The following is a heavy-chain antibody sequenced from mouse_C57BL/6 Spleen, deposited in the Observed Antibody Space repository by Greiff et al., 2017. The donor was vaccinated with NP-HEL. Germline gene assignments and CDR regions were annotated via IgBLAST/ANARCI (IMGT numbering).Heavy chain of an antibody. CDR1: GYTFTSYG. D-gene: IGHD4-1*01. J-gene: IGHJ2*01. Sequence: VQLVESGAELARPGASVKLSCKASGYTFTSYGISWVKQRTGQGLEWIGEIYPRSGNTYYNEKFKGKATLTADKSSSTAYMELRSLTSEDSAVYFCARSTGTGFDYWGQGTTLTVSS. CDR3: ARSTGTGFDY. CDR2: IYPRSGNT. V-gene: IGHV1-81*01.